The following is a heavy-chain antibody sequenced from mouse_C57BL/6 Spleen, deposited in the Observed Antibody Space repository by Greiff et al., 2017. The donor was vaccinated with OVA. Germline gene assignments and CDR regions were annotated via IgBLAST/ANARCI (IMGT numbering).Heavy chain of an antibody. D-gene: IGHD1-1*01. CDR1: GYTFTSYW. CDR2: IYPGSGST. J-gene: IGHJ2*01. CDR3: ARRGDYYGSSGDY. V-gene: IGHV1-55*01. Sequence: QVQLQQPGAELVKPGASVKMSCKASGYTFTSYWITWVKQRPGQGLEWIGDIYPGSGSTNYNEKFKSKATLTVATSSSTAYMQLSSLTSEDSAVYYCARRGDYYGSSGDYWGQGTTLTVSS.